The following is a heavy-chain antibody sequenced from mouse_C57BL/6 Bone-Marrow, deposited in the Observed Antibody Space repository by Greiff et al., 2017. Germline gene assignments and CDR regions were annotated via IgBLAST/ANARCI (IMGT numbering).Heavy chain of an antibody. Sequence: EVQVVESGGDLVKPGGSLKLSCAASGFTFSSYGMSWVRQTPDKRLEWVATISSGGSYTYYPDSVKGRFTISRDNAKNPLYLQMSSMKSEDTAMYYCARRGDGSDWYFDVWGTGTTVTVSS. J-gene: IGHJ1*03. V-gene: IGHV5-6*01. CDR3: ARRGDGSDWYFDV. CDR1: GFTFSSYG. CDR2: ISSGGSYT.